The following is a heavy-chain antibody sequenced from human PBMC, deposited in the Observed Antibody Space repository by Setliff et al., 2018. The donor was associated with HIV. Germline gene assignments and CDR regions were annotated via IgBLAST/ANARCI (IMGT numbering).Heavy chain of an antibody. D-gene: IGHD5-12*01. J-gene: IGHJ3*02. V-gene: IGHV4-38-2*02. Sequence: PSETLSLTCTVSGYSISSGYYWGWIRQPPGKGLEWIGSIYHSGSTYYNPSPKSRVTISVDTSKNQFSLKLSSVTAADTAVYYCAKTVATTPYAFDIWGQGTMVTVSS. CDR2: IYHSGST. CDR3: AKTVATTPYAFDI. CDR1: GYSISSGYY.